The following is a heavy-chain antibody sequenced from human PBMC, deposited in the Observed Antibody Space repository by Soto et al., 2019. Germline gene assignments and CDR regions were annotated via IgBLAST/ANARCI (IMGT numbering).Heavy chain of an antibody. J-gene: IGHJ6*02. Sequence: GSRRVPCSASGFTVSSNYMSWVRQAPGKGLEWVSVIYSGGSTYYADSVKGLFTISRDNSKNTLYLQMNSLRAEDTAVYYCARCVWGMDVWGQGTTVTVYS. D-gene: IGHD3-16*01. V-gene: IGHV3-53*01. CDR1: GFTVSSNY. CDR3: ARCVWGMDV. CDR2: IYSGGST.